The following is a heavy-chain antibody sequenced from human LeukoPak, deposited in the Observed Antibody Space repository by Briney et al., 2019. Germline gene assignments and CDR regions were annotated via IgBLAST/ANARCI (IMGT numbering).Heavy chain of an antibody. V-gene: IGHV3-23*01. CDR1: GFTFCSYS. CDR3: AKDCYDSSGYYLDAFDI. CDR2: FSGSGGST. J-gene: IGHJ3*02. Sequence: GSLRLSCAASGFTFCSYSKSWVRQAPGEGLGWVLAFSGSGGSTYYADSVKGRFTISRDNSKNTLYLQMNSLRAEDTAVYYCAKDCYDSSGYYLDAFDIWGQGTMVTVSS. D-gene: IGHD3-22*01.